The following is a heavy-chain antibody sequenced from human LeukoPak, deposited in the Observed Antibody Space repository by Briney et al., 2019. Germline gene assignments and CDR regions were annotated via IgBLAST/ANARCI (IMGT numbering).Heavy chain of an antibody. J-gene: IGHJ4*02. V-gene: IGHV4-39*07. CDR2: IYYSGST. Sequence: SETLSLTCTVSGGSISSSSYYWGWIRQPPGKGLEWIGSIYYSGSTYYNPSLKSRVTISVDTSKNQFSLKLSSVTAADTAVYYCARPQGIAAAVCDWGQGTLVTVSS. D-gene: IGHD6-13*01. CDR3: ARPQGIAAAVCD. CDR1: GGSISSSSYY.